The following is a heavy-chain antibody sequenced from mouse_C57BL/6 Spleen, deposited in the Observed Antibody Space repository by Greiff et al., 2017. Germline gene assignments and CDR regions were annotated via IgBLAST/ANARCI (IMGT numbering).Heavy chain of an antibody. J-gene: IGHJ1*03. V-gene: IGHV8-8*01. D-gene: IGHD2-5*01. CDR3: ARMIYSNYVGYFDV. CDR2: IWWDDDK. CDR1: GFSLSTFGLG. Sequence: QVTLKESGPGILQPSQTLSLTCSFSGFSLSTFGLGVGWIRQPSGQGLEWLAHIWWDDDKYSNPALKSRLTISKDTSKNQVFLKIANVDTADTATYYCARMIYSNYVGYFDVWGTGTTGTVAS.